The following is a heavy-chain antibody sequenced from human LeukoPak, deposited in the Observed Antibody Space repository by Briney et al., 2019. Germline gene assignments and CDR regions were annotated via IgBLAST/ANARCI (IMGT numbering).Heavy chain of an antibody. CDR2: MHPNSGNT. V-gene: IGHV1-8*01. J-gene: IGHJ3*02. Sequence: ASVKVSCKASGYTFTSYDIYWVRQATGQGLEWMGWMHPNSGNTGYAQNFQGRVTMTRNTSTSTVYMELTSLRSEDTAVYYCARDGLYCTNGVCSSDIWGQGTLVTVSS. CDR3: ARDGLYCTNGVCSSDI. D-gene: IGHD2-8*01. CDR1: GYTFTSYD.